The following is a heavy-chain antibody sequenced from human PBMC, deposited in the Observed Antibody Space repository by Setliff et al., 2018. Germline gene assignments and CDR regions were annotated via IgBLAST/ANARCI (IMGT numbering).Heavy chain of an antibody. D-gene: IGHD2-15*01. Sequence: GGSLRLSCAASGFTFGSYWMSWVRQAPGKVLEWVANIKQGGSEEHYVDSVKGRFTISRDKAKNSLYLQMNSLRAEDTAVYYCARVGRGQFDYWGQGTLVTVSS. CDR2: IKQGGSEE. V-gene: IGHV3-7*01. CDR1: GFTFGSYW. J-gene: IGHJ4*02. CDR3: ARVGRGQFDY.